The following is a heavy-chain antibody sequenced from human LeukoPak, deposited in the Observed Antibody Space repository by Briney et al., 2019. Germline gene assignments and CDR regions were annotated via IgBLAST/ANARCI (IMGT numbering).Heavy chain of an antibody. V-gene: IGHV3-21*01. CDR3: AREHDYYDSSGYSAFDY. CDR1: GFTFSSYG. D-gene: IGHD3-22*01. CDR2: ISSSSSYI. J-gene: IGHJ4*02. Sequence: PGGSLRLSCAASGFTFSSYGMHWVRQAPGKGLEWVSSISSSSSYIYYADSVKGRFTISRDNAKNSLYLQMNSLRAEDTAVYYCAREHDYYDSSGYSAFDYWGQGTLVTVSS.